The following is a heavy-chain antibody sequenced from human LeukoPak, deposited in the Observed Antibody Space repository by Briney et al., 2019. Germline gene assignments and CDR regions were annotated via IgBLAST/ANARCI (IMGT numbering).Heavy chain of an antibody. CDR3: ARQEWLLYYYGMDV. CDR1: GGSISSSSYY. CDR2: IYYSGST. Sequence: SETLSLTCTVSGGSISSSSYYWGWIRQPPGKGLEWIESIYYSGSTYYNPSLKSRVTISVDTSKNQFSLKLSSVTAADTAVYYCARQEWLLYYYGMDVWGQGTTVTVSS. D-gene: IGHD3-3*01. J-gene: IGHJ6*02. V-gene: IGHV4-39*01.